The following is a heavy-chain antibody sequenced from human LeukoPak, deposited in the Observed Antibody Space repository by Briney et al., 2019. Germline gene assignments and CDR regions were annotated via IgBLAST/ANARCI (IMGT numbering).Heavy chain of an antibody. V-gene: IGHV1-8*01. Sequence: GASLKVSCKASVYTFTSYEINWVRQATGQGLGWVGCMNPNSGNTGYAQNLQGRVTMTRNTSISTAYIELSSLRSEDTAVYYCARAPLRYLYCSGGSCDYYLDVWGKGTTVTVSS. J-gene: IGHJ6*03. CDR2: MNPNSGNT. CDR1: VYTFTSYE. D-gene: IGHD2-15*01. CDR3: ARAPLRYLYCSGGSCDYYLDV.